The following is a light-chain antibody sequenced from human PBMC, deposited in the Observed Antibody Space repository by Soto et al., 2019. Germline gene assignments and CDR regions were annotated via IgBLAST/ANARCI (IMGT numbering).Light chain of an antibody. CDR1: QSISTY. CDR2: AAS. CDR3: QQTYSTPPT. J-gene: IGKJ1*01. Sequence: DIQMTQSPSSLSASVGDRVNITCRASQSISTYLNWYQQKAGLAPKLLIYAASSLQSGVPSRFSGSGSGTDFNLTISSLQTEDFATYYCQQTYSTPPTFGQGTKVDIK. V-gene: IGKV1-39*01.